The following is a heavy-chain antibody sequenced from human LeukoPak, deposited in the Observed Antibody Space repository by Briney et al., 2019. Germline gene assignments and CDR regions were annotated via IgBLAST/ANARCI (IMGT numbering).Heavy chain of an antibody. J-gene: IGHJ4*02. CDR3: ARQRNGP. Sequence: KPSETLSLTCAVYGGSFRGYYWSWIRQPPGKGLEWIGEINHSGSTNYNPSLKSRVTISVDTSKNQFSLKLSSVTAADTAVYYCARQRNGPWGQGTLVTVSS. CDR2: INHSGST. V-gene: IGHV4-34*01. CDR1: GGSFRGYY. D-gene: IGHD2-8*01.